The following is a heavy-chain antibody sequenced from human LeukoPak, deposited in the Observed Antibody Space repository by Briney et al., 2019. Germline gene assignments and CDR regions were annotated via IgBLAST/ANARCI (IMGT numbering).Heavy chain of an antibody. Sequence: PGGALRLSCAASGFTFNTYWMHWVRQAPGKGLVWVSRIDSYGTSTTYADSVKGRFTISRDNAKNTLYLQMNSLRAEVTAVYYCTREKAAGGSQFDYWGQGTLVTVSS. V-gene: IGHV3-74*01. D-gene: IGHD6-13*01. J-gene: IGHJ4*02. CDR2: IDSYGTST. CDR3: TREKAAGGSQFDY. CDR1: GFTFNTYW.